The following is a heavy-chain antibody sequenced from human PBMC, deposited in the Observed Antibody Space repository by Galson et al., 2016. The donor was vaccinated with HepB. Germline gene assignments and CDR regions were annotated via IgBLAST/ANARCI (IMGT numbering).Heavy chain of an antibody. D-gene: IGHD4-23*01. CDR2: ISGSGGST. J-gene: IGHJ4*02. V-gene: IGHV3-23*01. CDR1: GFTFSSHS. CDR3: AKGGLRWYHNFNC. Sequence: SLRLSCAASGFTFSSHSMTWVRQALGKGLEWVSVISGSGGSTYYADSVEGRFTISRDNSKNMLYMQVNSLRAEDTAVYYCAKGGLRWYHNFNCWGQGTLVTV.